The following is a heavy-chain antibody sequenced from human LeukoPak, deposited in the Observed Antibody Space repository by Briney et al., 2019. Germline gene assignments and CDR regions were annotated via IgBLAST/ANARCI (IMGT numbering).Heavy chain of an antibody. D-gene: IGHD3-22*01. CDR2: INPNSGGT. Sequence: ASVKVSCKASGYTFTGYYMHWVRQAPGQGLEWMGWINPNSGGTNYAQKFQGRVAMTRDTSISTAYMELSRLRSDDTAVYYCARVPVYYDSSGYYSSYYYYYGMDVWGQGTTVTVSS. CDR3: ARVPVYYDSSGYYSSYYYYYGMDV. V-gene: IGHV1-2*02. CDR1: GYTFTGYY. J-gene: IGHJ6*02.